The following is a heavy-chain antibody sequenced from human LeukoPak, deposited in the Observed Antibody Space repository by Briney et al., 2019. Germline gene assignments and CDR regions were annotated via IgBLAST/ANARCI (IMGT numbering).Heavy chain of an antibody. CDR3: ARGTAYCGGDCYSFFAVDEVNDY. V-gene: IGHV3-74*01. Sequence: GGSLRLSCAASGFTFSSYWMHWVRQAPGKGLVWVSRINSDGSSTNYADSVKGRFTISRDNAKDTLYLQMNSLRAEDTAAYYCARGTAYCGGDCYSFFAVDEVNDYWGQGTLVTVSS. D-gene: IGHD2-21*01. CDR2: INSDGSST. J-gene: IGHJ4*02. CDR1: GFTFSSYW.